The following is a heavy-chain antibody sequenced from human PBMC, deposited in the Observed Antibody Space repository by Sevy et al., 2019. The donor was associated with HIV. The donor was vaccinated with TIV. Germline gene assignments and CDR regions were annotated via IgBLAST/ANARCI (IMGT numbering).Heavy chain of an antibody. J-gene: IGHJ4*02. V-gene: IGHV3-23*01. D-gene: IGHD3-22*01. Sequence: GGSLRLSCAASGFTFSSYAMSWVRQAPGKGLEWVSAISGSGGSTYYADSVKGRFTISRDNSKNTLYLQMNSLRAEDTDVYYCAKDERITMIVVVIAPLDYWGQGTLVTVSS. CDR1: GFTFSSYA. CDR3: AKDERITMIVVVIAPLDY. CDR2: ISGSGGST.